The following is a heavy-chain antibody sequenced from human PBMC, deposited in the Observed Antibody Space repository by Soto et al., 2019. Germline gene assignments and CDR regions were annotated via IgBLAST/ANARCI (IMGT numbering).Heavy chain of an antibody. J-gene: IGHJ6*02. CDR3: ARPGYSNYGSGVDV. CDR1: GFTFSVYW. V-gene: IGHV3-74*01. CDR2: IDSDGSTT. D-gene: IGHD4-4*01. Sequence: EVQLVESGGGLVQPGGSLRLSCAASGFTFSVYWMHWVRQAPGKGLVWVSRIDSDGSTTSYADSVKGRFTISRDNAKSTLYLQMNSLRAEETAVYYCARPGYSNYGSGVDVWCQGTTVTVSS.